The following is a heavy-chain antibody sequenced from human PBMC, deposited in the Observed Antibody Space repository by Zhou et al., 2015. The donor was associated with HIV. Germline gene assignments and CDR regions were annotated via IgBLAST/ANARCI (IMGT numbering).Heavy chain of an antibody. CDR3: ARDSVGYGWAIHEERRFDY. Sequence: QVQLVQSGAEVKKPGSSVKVSCKASGGTFSSYAISWVRQAPGQGLEWMGGIIPIFGTANYAQKFQGRVTITADESTSTAYMELSSLRSEDTAVYYCARDSVGYGWAIHEERRFDYWGQGTLVHRLL. CDR1: GGTFSSYA. V-gene: IGHV1-69*01. D-gene: IGHD3-16*01. J-gene: IGHJ4*02. CDR2: IIPIFGTA.